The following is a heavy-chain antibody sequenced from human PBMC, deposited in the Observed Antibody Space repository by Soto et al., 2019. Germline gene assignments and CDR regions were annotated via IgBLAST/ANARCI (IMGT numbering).Heavy chain of an antibody. J-gene: IGHJ3*02. V-gene: IGHV1-18*01. CDR3: ARDTSSSWIGAFDI. CDR1: GYAFTNYH. Sequence: ASVKVSCKASGYAFTNYHINWVRQAPGQGLEWMGFISAYNGNTNYAQKLQGRGTMTTDTSTRTAYVELRSLRSDDTAVYYCARDTSSSWIGAFDIWGQGTMVTVSS. CDR2: ISAYNGNT. D-gene: IGHD6-6*01.